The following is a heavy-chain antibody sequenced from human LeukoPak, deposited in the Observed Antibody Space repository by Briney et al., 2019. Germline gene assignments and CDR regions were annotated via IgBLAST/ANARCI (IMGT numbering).Heavy chain of an antibody. CDR2: INHSGST. V-gene: IGHV4-34*01. D-gene: IGHD6-19*01. CDR1: GGSFSGYY. CDR3: ARPPSSGWPTGFDP. J-gene: IGHJ5*02. Sequence: SETLSLTCAVYGGSFSGYYWSWIRQPPGKGLVWIGEINHSGSTNYNPSLKSRVTISVDTSKNQFSLKLSSVTAADTAVYYCARPPSSGWPTGFDPWGQGTLVTVSS.